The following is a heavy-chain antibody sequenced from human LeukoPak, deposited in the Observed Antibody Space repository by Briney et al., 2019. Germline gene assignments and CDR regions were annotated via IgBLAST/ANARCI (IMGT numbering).Heavy chain of an antibody. V-gene: IGHV4-34*01. CDR3: ARERDGYNYWFDP. J-gene: IGHJ5*02. CDR2: INHSGST. CDR1: GGSFSGYY. Sequence: KSSETLSLTCAVYGGSFSGYYWSWIRQPPGKGLEWIGEINHSGSTNYNPSLKSRVTISVDTSKNQFSLKLSSVTAADTAVYYCARERDGYNYWFDPWGQGTLVTVSS. D-gene: IGHD5-12*01.